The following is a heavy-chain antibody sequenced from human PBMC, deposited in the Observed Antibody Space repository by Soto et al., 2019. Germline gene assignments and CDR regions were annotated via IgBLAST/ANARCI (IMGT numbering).Heavy chain of an antibody. CDR1: GGSFSGYY. J-gene: IGHJ4*02. CDR3: ATKPTYYDYIGGGYCLGGYFDC. V-gene: IGHV4-34*01. CDR2: INHSGST. D-gene: IGHD3-16*02. Sequence: PSETLSLTCAVYGGSFSGYYWSWIRQPPGKGLEWIGEINHSGSTNYNPSLKSRVTISVDTSKNQFSLKLSSVTAADSAVYYCATKPTYYDYIGGGYCLGGYFDCWAREPWSTSPQ.